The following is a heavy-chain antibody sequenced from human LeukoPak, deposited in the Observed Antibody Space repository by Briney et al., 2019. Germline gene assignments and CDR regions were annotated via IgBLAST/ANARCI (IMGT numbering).Heavy chain of an antibody. D-gene: IGHD2-2*01. V-gene: IGHV4-34*01. CDR3: ARGRPAAKYIYYYYGMDV. Sequence: SETLSLTCAVYGGSFSGYYWSWIRQPPGKGLEWIGEINHSGSTNYNPSLKSRVTISVDTSKNQFSLKLSAVTAAHTAVYYCARGRPAAKYIYYYYGMDVWGQGTTVTVSS. J-gene: IGHJ6*02. CDR2: INHSGST. CDR1: GGSFSGYY.